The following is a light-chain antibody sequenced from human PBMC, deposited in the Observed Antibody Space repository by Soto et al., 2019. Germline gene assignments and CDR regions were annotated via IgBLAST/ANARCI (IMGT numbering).Light chain of an antibody. CDR3: QQYNSYSEA. CDR1: QTISSW. V-gene: IGKV1-5*03. J-gene: IGKJ1*01. CDR2: KAS. Sequence: DIQMTQSPSTLSGSVGDRVTITCRASQTISSWLAWYQQKPGKAPKLLIYKASTLKSGVPSRFSGSGSGTEFTLTISSLQPDDFATYYCQQYNSYSEAFGQVTKVELK.